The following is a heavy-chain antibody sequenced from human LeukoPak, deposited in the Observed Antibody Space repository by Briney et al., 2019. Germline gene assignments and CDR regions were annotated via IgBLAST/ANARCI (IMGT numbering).Heavy chain of an antibody. CDR2: INPNSGGT. J-gene: IGHJ3*02. Sequence: ASVKVSCKASGYTFTSYGISWVRQAPGQGLEWMGRINPNSGGTNYAQKFQGRVTMTRDTSISTAYMELSRLRSDDTAVYYCATLVEYSSSSNAFDIWGQGTMVTVSS. CDR3: ATLVEYSSSSNAFDI. V-gene: IGHV1-2*06. CDR1: GYTFTSYG. D-gene: IGHD6-6*01.